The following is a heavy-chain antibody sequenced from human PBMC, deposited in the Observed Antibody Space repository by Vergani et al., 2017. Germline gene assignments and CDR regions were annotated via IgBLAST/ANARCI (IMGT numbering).Heavy chain of an antibody. CDR3: AREYYCSGSSQSVDY. CDR2: LIPIFGTA. Sequence: QVQLVQSGAEVKKPGSSVKVSCKASGGTFRSYAISWVRQAPGQGLEWMGGLIPIFGTANYAQKFQGRVTITAYESTSTAYMELSSLRSEDTAVYSCAREYYCSGSSQSVDYWGQGTLVTVSS. V-gene: IGHV1-69*01. D-gene: IGHD3-10*01. CDR1: GGTFRSYA. J-gene: IGHJ4*02.